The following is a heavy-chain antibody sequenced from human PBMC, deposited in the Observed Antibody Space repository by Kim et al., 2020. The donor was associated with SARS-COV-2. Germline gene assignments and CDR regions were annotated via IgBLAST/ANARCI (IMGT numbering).Heavy chain of an antibody. V-gene: IGHV5-51*01. CDR1: GYSFTSYW. Sequence: GESLKISCKGSGYSFTSYWIGWVRQMPGKGLEWMGIIYPGDSDTRYSPSFQGQVTISADKSISTAYLQWSSRKASDTAMYYCARQTRVWFGELGSYYGMDVWGQGTTVTVSS. J-gene: IGHJ6*02. CDR2: IYPGDSDT. CDR3: ARQTRVWFGELGSYYGMDV. D-gene: IGHD3-10*01.